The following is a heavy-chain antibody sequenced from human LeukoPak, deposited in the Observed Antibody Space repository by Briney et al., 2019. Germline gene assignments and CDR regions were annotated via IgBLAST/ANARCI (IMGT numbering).Heavy chain of an antibody. CDR3: ARTAQISGWYDY. V-gene: IGHV4-39*07. Sequence: PSETLSLTCTVSGGSIRSSSYYWGWIRQPPGKGLEWIGSIYYSGSTYYNPSLKSRVTISVDTSKNQFSLKLSSVTAADTAVYYCARTAQISGWYDYWGQGTLVTVSS. CDR2: IYYSGST. CDR1: GGSIRSSSYY. J-gene: IGHJ4*02. D-gene: IGHD6-19*01.